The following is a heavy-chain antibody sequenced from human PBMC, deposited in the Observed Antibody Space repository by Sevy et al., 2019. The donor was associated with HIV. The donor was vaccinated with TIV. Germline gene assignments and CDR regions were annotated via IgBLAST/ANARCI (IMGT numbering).Heavy chain of an antibody. V-gene: IGHV1-69*10. D-gene: IGHD3-3*01. CDR2: IIPILGIA. CDR3: ARVGLPTYYDFWSGGYFDY. CDR1: GGTFSSYA. J-gene: IGHJ4*02. Sequence: GASVKVSCKASGGTFSSYAISWVRQAPGQGLEWMGGIIPILGIANYTQKFQGRVTITADKSTSTAYMELSSLRSEDTAVYYCARVGLPTYYDFWSGGYFDYWGQGTLVTVSS.